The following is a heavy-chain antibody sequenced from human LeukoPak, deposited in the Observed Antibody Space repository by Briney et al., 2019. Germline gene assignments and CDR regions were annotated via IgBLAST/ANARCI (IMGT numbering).Heavy chain of an antibody. CDR3: ARALADSRNYYLGFDY. V-gene: IGHV3-7*01. D-gene: IGHD3-22*01. J-gene: IGHJ4*02. Sequence: GGSLRLSCAASGFTFSTYWMSWVRQAPGKGLEWVANIRQDGSEKYYVDSLKGRLTIFRDNAKKSLYLQMNSLRPDDTALYYCARALADSRNYYLGFDYWGQGTLVTVSS. CDR1: GFTFSTYW. CDR2: IRQDGSEK.